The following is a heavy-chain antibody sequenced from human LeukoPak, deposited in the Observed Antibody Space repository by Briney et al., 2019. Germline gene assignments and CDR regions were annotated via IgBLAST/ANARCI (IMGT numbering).Heavy chain of an antibody. V-gene: IGHV1-18*01. CDR1: GYTFTSYG. Sequence: ASVKVSCEASGYTFTSYGISWVRQAPGQGLEWMGWISAYNGNTNYAQKLQGRVTMTTDTYTSTAYMELRSLRSDDTAVYYCASMYGSGSYSPDWFDPWGQGTLVTVSS. J-gene: IGHJ5*02. CDR3: ASMYGSGSYSPDWFDP. CDR2: ISAYNGNT. D-gene: IGHD3-10*01.